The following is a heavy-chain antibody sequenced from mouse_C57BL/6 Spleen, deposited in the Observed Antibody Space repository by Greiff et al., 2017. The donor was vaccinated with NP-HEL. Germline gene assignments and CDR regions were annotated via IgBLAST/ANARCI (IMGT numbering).Heavy chain of an antibody. CDR3: ARSGITHWDY. D-gene: IGHD1-1*01. Sequence: EVQLQQSGPELVKPGASVKISCKASGYTFTDYYMNWVKQSHGKSLEWIGDINPNNGGTSYNQKFKGKATLTVDKSSSTAYMELRSLTSEDSAVYYCARSGITHWDYWGQGTTLTVSS. V-gene: IGHV1-26*01. J-gene: IGHJ2*01. CDR1: GYTFTDYY. CDR2: INPNNGGT.